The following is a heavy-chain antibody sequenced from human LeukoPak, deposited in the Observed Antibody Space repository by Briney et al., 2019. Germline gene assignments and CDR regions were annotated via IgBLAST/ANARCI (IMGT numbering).Heavy chain of an antibody. Sequence: SETLSLTCAVSDDSFSSHYWTWIRQPPGKGLEWIGYISYIGSTNYNPSLKSRVTISIDTSKNQFSLKLSSVTAADTAVYYCAMDLVTVTKGFDIWGQGTMVSVSS. CDR2: ISYIGST. CDR3: AMDLVTVTKGFDI. V-gene: IGHV4-59*11. J-gene: IGHJ3*02. CDR1: DDSFSSHY. D-gene: IGHD4-17*01.